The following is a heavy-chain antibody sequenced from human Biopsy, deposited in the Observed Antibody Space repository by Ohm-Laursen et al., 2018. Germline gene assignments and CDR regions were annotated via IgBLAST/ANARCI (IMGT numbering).Heavy chain of an antibody. Sequence: PSETLSLTCTVSRDSISNYYWTWIRQSPGQGLEWIGYIYYTGSNNYNPFVKSRVTISVDTSKNQFPLKLDSVTAADTAVYFCARDSRGGHLNTTLITGKNLDSWGQGILVTVSS. CDR1: RDSISNYY. CDR2: IYYTGSN. CDR3: ARDSRGGHLNTTLITGKNLDS. V-gene: IGHV4-59*01. J-gene: IGHJ4*02. D-gene: IGHD3-16*01.